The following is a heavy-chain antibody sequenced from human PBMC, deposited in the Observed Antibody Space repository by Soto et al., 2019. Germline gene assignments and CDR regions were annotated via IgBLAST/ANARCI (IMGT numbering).Heavy chain of an antibody. D-gene: IGHD2-15*01. CDR1: GFTFSGFD. Sequence: GSLRLSCEASGFTFSGFDMHWVRQPTGRGLEWVSTIGTAGDTYYAVSVKGRFTISRDNAKNSLSLQMNSLRAGDTAVYFCARGQEVGAHFFDSWGQGTQVTVSS. CDR2: IGTAGDT. CDR3: ARGQEVGAHFFDS. J-gene: IGHJ4*02. V-gene: IGHV3-13*01.